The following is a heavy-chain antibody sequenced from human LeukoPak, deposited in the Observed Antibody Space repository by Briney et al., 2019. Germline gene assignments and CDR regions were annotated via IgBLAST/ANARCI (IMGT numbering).Heavy chain of an antibody. CDR2: IYDSGST. V-gene: IGHV4-39*01. D-gene: IGHD3-10*01. CDR3: ARGESGLDYFDY. CDR1: GGSIRSSYYY. J-gene: IGHJ4*02. Sequence: SETLSLTCTVSGGSIRSSYYYWGWIRQPPGKGLEWIGSIYDSGSTYYNPSLKSRVTISVDTSKNQFSLKLNSVTAADTAVYYCARGESGLDYFDYWGQGTLVTVSS.